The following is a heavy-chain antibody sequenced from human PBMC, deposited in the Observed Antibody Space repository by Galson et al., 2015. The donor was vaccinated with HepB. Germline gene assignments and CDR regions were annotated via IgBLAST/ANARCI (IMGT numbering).Heavy chain of an antibody. CDR3: AKDLYYHDSSGYGGYFDY. CDR2: IRYDGGNK. J-gene: IGHJ4*02. Sequence: SLRLSCAASGFTFSTYGMHWVRQAPGKGLEWVAFIRYDGGNKYYADSVKGRFTISRDNSKNTLYLQMNTLRADDTAVYYCAKDLYYHDSSGYGGYFDYWGQGTLVTVSS. CDR1: GFTFSTYG. D-gene: IGHD3-22*01. V-gene: IGHV3-30*02.